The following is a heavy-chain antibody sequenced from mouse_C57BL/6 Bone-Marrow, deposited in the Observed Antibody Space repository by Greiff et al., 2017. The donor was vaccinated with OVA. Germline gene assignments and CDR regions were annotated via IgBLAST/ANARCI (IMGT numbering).Heavy chain of an antibody. CDR3: ATYYSNYLDFDY. D-gene: IGHD2-5*01. J-gene: IGHJ2*01. Sequence: DVQLQESGGGLVKPGGSLKLSCAASGFTFSDYGMHWVRQAPEKGLEWVAYISSGSSTIYYADTVKGRFTISRDNAKNTLFLQMTSLRSEDTAMYYCATYYSNYLDFDYWGQGTTLTVSS. CDR1: GFTFSDYG. V-gene: IGHV5-17*01. CDR2: ISSGSSTI.